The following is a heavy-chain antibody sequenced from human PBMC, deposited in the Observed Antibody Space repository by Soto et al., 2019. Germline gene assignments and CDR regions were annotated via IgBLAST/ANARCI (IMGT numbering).Heavy chain of an antibody. CDR1: GFTFNKFD. D-gene: IGHD1-26*01. CDR3: ARGDQFDILHRYYAMDV. V-gene: IGHV3-30-3*01. CDR2: IAYDGINK. Sequence: QVQLVESGGGVVQPGTSLRLSCVASGFTFNKFDMHWIRQTPDKRLQWVAFIAYDGINKYYTGSVKGRFSVSRDKSKNTVTLQMKNLGLEDTATYFCARGDQFDILHRYYAMDVWGPGTTVTISS. J-gene: IGHJ6*02.